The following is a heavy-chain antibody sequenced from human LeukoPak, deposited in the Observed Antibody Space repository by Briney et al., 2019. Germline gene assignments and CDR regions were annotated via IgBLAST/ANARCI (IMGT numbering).Heavy chain of an antibody. D-gene: IGHD6-13*01. Sequence: GGSLRLSCAASGFTFSSYGMHWVRQAPGKGLEWVAVISYDGSNKYYADSVKGRFTISRDNSKNTLYLQMNSLRAEDTAVYYCAREFYSSSWYPPYYYYYGMDVWGQGTTVTVSS. J-gene: IGHJ6*02. CDR2: ISYDGSNK. CDR3: AREFYSSSWYPPYYYYYGMDV. CDR1: GFTFSSYG. V-gene: IGHV3-30*03.